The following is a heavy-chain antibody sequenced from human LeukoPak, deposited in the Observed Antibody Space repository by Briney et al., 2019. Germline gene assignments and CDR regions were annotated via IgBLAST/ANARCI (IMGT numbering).Heavy chain of an antibody. CDR2: ISGSGGST. D-gene: IGHD3-22*01. V-gene: IGHV3-23*01. CDR3: AKVPLYYYDSSGYYSPNFDY. CDR1: GFTLSSYA. J-gene: IGHJ4*02. Sequence: GGSLRLSCAASGFTLSSYAMSWVRQAPGKGLEWVSAISGSGGSTYYADSVKGRFTISRDNSKNTLYLQMNSLRAEDTAVYYCAKVPLYYYDSSGYYSPNFDYWGQGTLVTVSS.